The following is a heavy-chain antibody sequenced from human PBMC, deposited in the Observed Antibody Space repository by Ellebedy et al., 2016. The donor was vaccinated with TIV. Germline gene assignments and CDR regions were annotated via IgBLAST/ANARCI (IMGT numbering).Heavy chain of an antibody. CDR2: ISGSGGST. CDR1: GFTFSSYA. J-gene: IGHJ6*02. D-gene: IGHD1-1*01. V-gene: IGHV3-23*01. Sequence: GESLKISXAASGFTFSSYAMSWVRQAPGKGLEWVSAISGSGGSTYYADSVKGRFTISRDNSKNTLYLQMNSLRAEDMAVYYCAKGNSSLGDVWGQGTTVTVSS. CDR3: AKGNSSLGDV.